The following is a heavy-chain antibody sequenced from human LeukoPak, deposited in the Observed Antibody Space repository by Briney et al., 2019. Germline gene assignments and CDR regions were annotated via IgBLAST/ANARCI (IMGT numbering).Heavy chain of an antibody. CDR1: GFTFSSHA. D-gene: IGHD4-17*01. CDR3: AKAAYGDYVNWFDP. CDR2: IGGIGAST. V-gene: IGHV3-23*01. Sequence: GGSLRLSCAASGFTFSSHAMNWVRQAPGKGLEWVSSIGGIGASTYYADSVKGRFTISRDNSKNTLYLQMNSLRAEDTALYYCAKAAYGDYVNWFDPWGQGILVTVSS. J-gene: IGHJ5*02.